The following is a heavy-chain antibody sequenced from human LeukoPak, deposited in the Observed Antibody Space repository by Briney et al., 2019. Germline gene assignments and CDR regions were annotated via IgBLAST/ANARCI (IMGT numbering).Heavy chain of an antibody. CDR1: GGSFSGYY. CDR2: INHSGST. J-gene: IGHJ4*02. V-gene: IGHV4-34*01. CDR3: ARGYYDILTGYHYFDY. D-gene: IGHD3-9*01. Sequence: SETLSLTCAVYGGSFSGYYWSWIRQPPGKGLEWIGEINHSGSTNYNPSLKSRVTISVDTSKNQFSLKLNSVTAADTAVYYCARGYYDILTGYHYFDYWGQGTLVTVSS.